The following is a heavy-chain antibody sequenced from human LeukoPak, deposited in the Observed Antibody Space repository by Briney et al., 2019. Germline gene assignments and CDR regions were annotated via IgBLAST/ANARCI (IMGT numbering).Heavy chain of an antibody. V-gene: IGHV1-2*02. J-gene: IGHJ5*02. CDR3: ARDGSGSYSAWFDP. D-gene: IGHD1-26*01. Sequence: ASVKVSCKASGYTFTSYAMNWVRQAPGQGLEWMGWINPNSGGTNYAQKFQGRVTMTRDTSISTAYMELSRLRSDDTAVYYCARDGSGSYSAWFDPWGQGTLVTVSS. CDR1: GYTFTSYA. CDR2: INPNSGGT.